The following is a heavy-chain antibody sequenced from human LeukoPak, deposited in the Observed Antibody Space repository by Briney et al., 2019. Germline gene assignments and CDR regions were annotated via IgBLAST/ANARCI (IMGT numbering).Heavy chain of an antibody. CDR2: ISYGGSNK. CDR3: ATYRANFDY. Sequence: GGSLRLSCAASGFTFSSYAMHWVRQAPGKGLEWVAVISYGGSNKYYADSVKGRFTISRDNSKNTLYLQMNSLRAEDTAVYYCATYRANFDYWGQGTLVTVSS. V-gene: IGHV3-30-3*01. J-gene: IGHJ4*02. D-gene: IGHD4-11*01. CDR1: GFTFSSYA.